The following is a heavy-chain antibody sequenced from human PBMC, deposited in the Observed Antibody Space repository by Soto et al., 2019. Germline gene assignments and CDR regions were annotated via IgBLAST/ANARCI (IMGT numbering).Heavy chain of an antibody. V-gene: IGHV4-30-2*01. CDR3: ARSNPSRPDY. CDR2: MYHSGST. Sequence: SETLSRTCAFPGISIRSGGYSWSWIRQPPGKGLEWIGYMYHSGSTYYNPSLKSRVTISIDRSKNQFSLKLSSVTAADTAVYYCARSNPSRPDYWGQGTLVTVS. J-gene: IGHJ4*02. CDR1: GISIRSGGYS. D-gene: IGHD6-6*01.